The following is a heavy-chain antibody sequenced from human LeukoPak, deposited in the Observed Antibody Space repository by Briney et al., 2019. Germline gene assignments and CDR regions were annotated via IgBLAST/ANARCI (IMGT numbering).Heavy chain of an antibody. CDR2: IYSGGST. D-gene: IGHD2-2*01. J-gene: IGHJ4*02. CDR3: ARDGCSSTSCPDY. CDR1: GFTVSSNY. Sequence: PGGSLRLSCAASGFTVSSNYMSWVRQAPGKGLEWVSVIYSGGSTYYADSVKGRSTISRDNSKNTLYLQMNSLRAEDTAVYYCARDGCSSTSCPDYWGQGTLVTVSS. V-gene: IGHV3-53*01.